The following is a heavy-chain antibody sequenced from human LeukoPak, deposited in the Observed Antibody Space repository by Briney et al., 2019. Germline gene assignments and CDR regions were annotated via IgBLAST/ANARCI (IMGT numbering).Heavy chain of an antibody. CDR3: ARAYHYDFWSGSSYGMDV. CDR1: GFTFSSYS. CDR2: ISSSSSYI. V-gene: IGHV3-21*01. J-gene: IGHJ6*02. D-gene: IGHD3-3*01. Sequence: GGSLRLSCAASGFTFSSYSMNWVGQAPGKGLEWVSSISSSSSYIYYADSVKGRFTISRDNAKNSLYLQMNSLRAEDTAVYYCARAYHYDFWSGSSYGMDVWGQGTTVTVS.